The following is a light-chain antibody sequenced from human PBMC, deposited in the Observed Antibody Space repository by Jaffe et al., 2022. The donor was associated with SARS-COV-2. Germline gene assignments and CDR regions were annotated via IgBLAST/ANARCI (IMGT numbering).Light chain of an antibody. CDR3: QQYQTTPLT. CDR2: WAS. J-gene: IGKJ4*01. CDR1: QSVSYSSNNKNY. V-gene: IGKV4-1*01. Sequence: DIVMTQSPDSLAVSLGERATINCKSSQSVSYSSNNKNYLAWYQQKSGQPPKLLIYWASTRESGVPDRFSGSGSGTDFTLTISSLQAEDVAVYYCQQYQTTPLTFGGGTKVEIK.